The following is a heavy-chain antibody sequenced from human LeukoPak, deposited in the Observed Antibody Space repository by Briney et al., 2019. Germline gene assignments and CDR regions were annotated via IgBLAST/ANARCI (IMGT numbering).Heavy chain of an antibody. CDR2: IYSGGSI. V-gene: IGHV3-53*04. CDR3: ASGSRFDY. CDR1: GFTISTYV. Sequence: GGSLRLSCAASGFTISTYVMNWVRQAPGKGLEWVSVIYSGGSIYYTDSVKGRFTISRHNSKNTLYLQMNSLRTEDTAVYYCASGSRFDYWGQGTLVTVSS. J-gene: IGHJ4*02. D-gene: IGHD5/OR15-5a*01.